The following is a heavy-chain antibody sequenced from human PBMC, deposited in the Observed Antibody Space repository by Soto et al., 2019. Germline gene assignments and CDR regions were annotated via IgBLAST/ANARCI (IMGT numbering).Heavy chain of an antibody. D-gene: IGHD6-13*01. CDR3: ARERDDSIWYSAKYLQH. CDR2: ISGYNGNT. J-gene: IGHJ1*01. Sequence: GASVKVSCKASGYTFSNYGISWVRQAPGQGLEWMGWISGYNGNTNYAQKFQGRVTMTTDTSTTTAYMELRSLRSDDTAIYYCARERDDSIWYSAKYLQHWG. V-gene: IGHV1-18*01. CDR1: GYTFSNYG.